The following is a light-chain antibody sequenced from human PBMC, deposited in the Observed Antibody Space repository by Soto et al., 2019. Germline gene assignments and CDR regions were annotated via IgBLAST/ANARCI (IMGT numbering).Light chain of an antibody. CDR2: GAS. CDR3: KQYNNWPPIT. Sequence: DIVMTQSPATLSVSPGDRATLSCRASQSVRSNLAWYQHKPGQAPRLLIYGASTRATGIPARFSGSGSGTEFTLTISSLQSEDFAVYYCKQYNNWPPITFGQGTRLEI. CDR1: QSVRSN. V-gene: IGKV3-15*01. J-gene: IGKJ5*01.